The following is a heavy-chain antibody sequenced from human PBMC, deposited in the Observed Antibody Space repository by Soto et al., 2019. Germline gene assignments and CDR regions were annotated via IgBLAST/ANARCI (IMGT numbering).Heavy chain of an antibody. CDR2: IYPGDSDT. D-gene: IGHD1-26*01. Sequence: PGESLKISCKGSGYSFTSYWIGWVRQMPWKGLEWMGIIYPGDSDTRYSPSFQGQVTISADKSISTAYLQWSSLKASDTAMYHCARSYTWSYHHPFQHWGQGTLVTVSS. CDR3: ARSYTWSYHHPFQH. J-gene: IGHJ1*01. V-gene: IGHV5-51*01. CDR1: GYSFTSYW.